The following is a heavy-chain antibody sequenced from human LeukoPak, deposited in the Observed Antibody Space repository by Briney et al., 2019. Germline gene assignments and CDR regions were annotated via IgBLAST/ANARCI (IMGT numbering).Heavy chain of an antibody. D-gene: IGHD3-3*01. J-gene: IGHJ4*02. V-gene: IGHV4-30-2*01. Sequence: NPSETLSLTCAVSGGSISRGGYSWSWIRQPPGKGLEWIGYIYHSGSTYYNPSLKSRVTISVDRSKNQFSLKLSSVTAADTAVYYCARVGFLGGFDYWGQGTLVTVSS. CDR3: ARVGFLGGFDY. CDR2: IYHSGST. CDR1: GGSISRGGYS.